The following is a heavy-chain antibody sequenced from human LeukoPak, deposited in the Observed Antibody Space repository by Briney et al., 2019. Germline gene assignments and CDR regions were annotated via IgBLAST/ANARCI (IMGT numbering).Heavy chain of an antibody. J-gene: IGHJ4*02. CDR3: AEGSSNWRDYYYFDF. CDR2: ISDNGGST. V-gene: IGHV3-23*01. CDR1: GFTFTSYA. Sequence: GGSLRLSCAASGFTFTSYAISWVRQAPPKGLAWVSAISDNGGSTHYADSLKGRFTISRDNSKNTLYLQMNSLRADDAAVYYCAEGSSNWRDYYYFDFWGQGTLVTVSS. D-gene: IGHD6-13*01.